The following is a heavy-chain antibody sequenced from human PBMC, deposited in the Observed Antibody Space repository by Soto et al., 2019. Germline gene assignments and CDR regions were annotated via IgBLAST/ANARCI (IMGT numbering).Heavy chain of an antibody. Sequence: XGSLRLSCAASGFTXSSYGMHWVRQAPGKGLEWVAVISYDGSNKYYADSVKGRFTISRDNSKNTLYLQMNSLRAEDTAAYYCAKDGALYCISTSCAYYYGMDVWGQGTTVTVSS. J-gene: IGHJ6*02. CDR2: ISYDGSNK. V-gene: IGHV3-30*18. CDR3: AKDGALYCISTSCAYYYGMDV. CDR1: GFTXSSYG. D-gene: IGHD2-2*01.